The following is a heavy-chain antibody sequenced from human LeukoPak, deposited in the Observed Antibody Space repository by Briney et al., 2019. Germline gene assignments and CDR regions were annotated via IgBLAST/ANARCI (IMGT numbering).Heavy chain of an antibody. J-gene: IGHJ5*02. CDR1: GLTFSSYA. CDR2: ISGSGGST. D-gene: IGHD4-17*01. CDR3: AKSTTVTRAFDP. V-gene: IGHV3-23*01. Sequence: GGSLRLSCAASGLTFSSYAMSWVRQAPGKGLEWVSAISGSGGSTYYADSVKGRFTISRDNSKNTLYLQMNSLRAEDTAVYYCAKSTTVTRAFDPWGQGTLVTVSS.